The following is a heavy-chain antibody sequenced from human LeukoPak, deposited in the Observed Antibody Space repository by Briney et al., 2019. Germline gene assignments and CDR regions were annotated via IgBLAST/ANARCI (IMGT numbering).Heavy chain of an antibody. Sequence: SETLSLTCTVSDDSISDYYRGWIRQPPGKGLEWIGYFHNSGTSTYNPSLKSRVIISADTSKNQFSLKLNSLTTADTAVYYCTRGAGWLIDYWGQGILVTVSS. CDR3: TRGAGWLIDY. CDR2: FHNSGTS. J-gene: IGHJ4*02. D-gene: IGHD3-16*01. V-gene: IGHV4-59*01. CDR1: DDSISDYY.